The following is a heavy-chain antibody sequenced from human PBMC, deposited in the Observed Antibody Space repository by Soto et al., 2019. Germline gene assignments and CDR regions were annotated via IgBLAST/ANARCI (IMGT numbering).Heavy chain of an antibody. CDR2: IKSKTDGGTT. CDR1: GFTFSNAW. J-gene: IGHJ1*01. D-gene: IGHD6-13*01. V-gene: IGHV3-15*01. Sequence: GGSLRLSCAASGFTFSNAWMSWVRQAPGKGLEWVGRIKSKTDGGTTDYAAPVKGRFTISRDDSKNTLYLQMNSLKTEDTAGYYCTTVPGYSSSWYEGEYFQHWGQGALVTVSS. CDR3: TTVPGYSSSWYEGEYFQH.